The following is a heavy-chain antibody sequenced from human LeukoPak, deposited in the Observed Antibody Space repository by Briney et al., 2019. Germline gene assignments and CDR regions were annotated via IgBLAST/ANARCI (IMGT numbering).Heavy chain of an antibody. Sequence: KPSETLSLTCTVSGGSISSSSYYWGWIRQPPGKGLEWIGSIYYSGSTYYNPSLKSRVTISVDTSKNQFSLKLSSVTAADTAVYYCATRIAAAGTWYYWGQGTLVTVSS. CDR1: GGSISSSSYY. V-gene: IGHV4-39*01. D-gene: IGHD6-13*01. J-gene: IGHJ4*02. CDR2: IYYSGST. CDR3: ATRIAAAGTWYY.